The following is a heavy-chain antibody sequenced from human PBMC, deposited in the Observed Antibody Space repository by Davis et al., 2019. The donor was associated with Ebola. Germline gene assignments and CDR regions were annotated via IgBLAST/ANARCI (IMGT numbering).Heavy chain of an antibody. CDR1: GFTVSSNY. CDR3: AVTYYDYIWGSYRYTEFDY. J-gene: IGHJ4*02. CDR2: IYSGGST. V-gene: IGHV3-53*01. Sequence: GESLKISCAASGFTVSSNYMSWVRQAPGKGLGWVSVIYSGGSTYYADSVKGRFTISRDNSKNTLYLQMNSLRAEDTAVYYCAVTYYDYIWGSYRYTEFDYWGQGTLVTVSS. D-gene: IGHD3-16*02.